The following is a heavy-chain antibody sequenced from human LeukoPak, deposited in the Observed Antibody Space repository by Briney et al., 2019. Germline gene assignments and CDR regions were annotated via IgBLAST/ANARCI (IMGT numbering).Heavy chain of an antibody. CDR1: GGSISSGSYY. CDR2: IYYSGST. Sequence: SETLSLTCTVSGGSISSGSYYWGWIRQPPGKGLEWIGSIYYSGSTNYNPSLKSRVTISVDTSKNQFSLKLSSVTAADTAVYYCASGYSSSWYQVWGQGTLVTVSS. D-gene: IGHD6-13*01. CDR3: ASGYSSSWYQV. V-gene: IGHV4-39*07. J-gene: IGHJ4*02.